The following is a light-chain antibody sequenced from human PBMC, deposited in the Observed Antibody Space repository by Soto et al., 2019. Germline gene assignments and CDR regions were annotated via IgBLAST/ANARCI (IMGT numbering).Light chain of an antibody. V-gene: IGKV3-20*01. CDR1: QSVSSSS. J-gene: IGKJ2*01. Sequence: EIVLTQSPGTLSLSPGERATLSCRASQSVSSSSFAWYQQKPGQAPSLLIYGASSRATGIPDRFSGSGSGTDFTLTISRLEPEDFAVYYCHQYGSLYTFGQGTKLEIK. CDR2: GAS. CDR3: HQYGSLYT.